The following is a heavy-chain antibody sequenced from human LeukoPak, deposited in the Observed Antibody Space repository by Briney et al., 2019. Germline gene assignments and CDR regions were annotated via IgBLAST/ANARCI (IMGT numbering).Heavy chain of an antibody. Sequence: ASETLSLTCAVSGYSISSRNWWGWIRQPPGKGLEWIGYIYYSGKTYYSPSLKSRVTMSLDTSQNQFSLKLSSVTAVDTAVYFCARYGGDSDWYFDLWGRGTLVTVSS. V-gene: IGHV4-28*01. CDR1: GYSISSRNW. CDR3: ARYGGDSDWYFDL. CDR2: IYYSGKT. J-gene: IGHJ2*01. D-gene: IGHD4-23*01.